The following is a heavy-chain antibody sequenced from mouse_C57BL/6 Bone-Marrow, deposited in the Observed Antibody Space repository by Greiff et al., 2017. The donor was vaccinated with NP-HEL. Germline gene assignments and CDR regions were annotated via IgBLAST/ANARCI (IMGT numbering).Heavy chain of an antibody. J-gene: IGHJ3*01. CDR1: GFTFSSYA. CDR2: ISDGGSYT. Sequence: EVMLVESGGGLVKPGGSLKLSCAASGFTFSSYAMSWVRQTPEKRLEWVATISDGGSYTYYPDNVKGRNTISRDNAKNNPYLQMSHLKSEDTAMYYCARVAAWFAYWGQGTLVTVSA. CDR3: ARVAAWFAY. V-gene: IGHV5-4*03.